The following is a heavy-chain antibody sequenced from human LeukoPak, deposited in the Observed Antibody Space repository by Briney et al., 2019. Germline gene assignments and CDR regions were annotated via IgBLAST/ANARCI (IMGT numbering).Heavy chain of an antibody. CDR2: MTPSSGSA. CDR3: AREGPLFVLDY. CDR1: GYRFTSYD. V-gene: IGHV1-8*01. Sequence: ASVKVSCKTSGYRFTSYDISWARQATGQGLQWMGRMTPSSGSAEYAQRFQGRVTLTRDTASGTAYLELRSLSADDTAIYYCAREGPLFVLDYWGQGTRVAVSS. D-gene: IGHD6-6*01. J-gene: IGHJ4*02.